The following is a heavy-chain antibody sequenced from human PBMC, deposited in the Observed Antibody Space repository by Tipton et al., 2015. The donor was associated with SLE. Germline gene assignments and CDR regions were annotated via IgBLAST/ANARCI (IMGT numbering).Heavy chain of an antibody. CDR3: VRGSYYYFDY. CDR2: IYSSGST. CDR1: GDSISSYY. Sequence: TPSLTCTISGDSISSYYWNWIRQPPGKGLEWMGYIYSSGSTNYNPSLKTRVTISVDTSKNQFSLKLNSVTAADTAVYFCVRGSYYYFDYWGQGALVTVSS. D-gene: IGHD2-21*01. V-gene: IGHV4-59*08. J-gene: IGHJ4*02.